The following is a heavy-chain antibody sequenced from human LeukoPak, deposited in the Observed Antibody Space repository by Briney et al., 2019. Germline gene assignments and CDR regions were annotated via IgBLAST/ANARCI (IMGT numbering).Heavy chain of an antibody. CDR1: GGSISSGGYY. V-gene: IGHV4-31*03. Sequence: SETLSLTCTVSGGSISSGGYYWSWIRQHPGKGLEWIGYIYYSGSTYYNPSLKSRVTISVDTSKNQFSLKLSSVTAADTAVYYCARGALDCSSTSCRPYYFDYWSQGTLVTVSS. J-gene: IGHJ4*02. CDR3: ARGALDCSSTSCRPYYFDY. CDR2: IYYSGST. D-gene: IGHD2-2*01.